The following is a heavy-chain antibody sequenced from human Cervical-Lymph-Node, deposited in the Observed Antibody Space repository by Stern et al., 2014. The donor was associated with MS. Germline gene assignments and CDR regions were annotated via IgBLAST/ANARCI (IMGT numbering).Heavy chain of an antibody. V-gene: IGHV3-11*01. CDR2: ISSSGSGI. D-gene: IGHD4-23*01. J-gene: IGHJ6*02. CDR1: GFTLSDYY. Sequence: VQLVESGGGLVKPGGSLRLSCAASGFTLSDYYMSWIRQAPGKGLEWVSYISSSGSGIYYADSVKGRFTIPRDTAKNSLYLQMDSLRADDTAVYYCARGGLLRWKTGRQYYSYYGMNVWGQGTTVTVSS. CDR3: ARGGLLRWKTGRQYYSYYGMNV.